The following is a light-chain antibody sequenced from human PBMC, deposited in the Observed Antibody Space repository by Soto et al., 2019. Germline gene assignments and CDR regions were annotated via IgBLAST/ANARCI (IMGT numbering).Light chain of an antibody. J-gene: IGKJ1*01. Sequence: MTQSPSILSASVGDRVTITCRASQSVRTNLAWYQQRPGQAPRLLIHYASTRASDIPARFSGSGSGTNFTLAISSLQSEDFAVYYCQQYAYWPETFGQGTKVDI. V-gene: IGKV3D-15*01. CDR3: QQYAYWPET. CDR1: QSVRTN. CDR2: YAS.